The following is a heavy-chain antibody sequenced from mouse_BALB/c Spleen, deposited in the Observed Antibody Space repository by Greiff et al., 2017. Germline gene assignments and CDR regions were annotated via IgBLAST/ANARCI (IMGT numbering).Heavy chain of an antibody. Sequence: DVMLVESGGGLVKPGGSLKLSCAASGFTFSSYAMSWVRQTPEKRLEWVASISSGGSTYYPDSVKGRFTISRDNARNILYLQMSSLRSEDTAMYYCARGNYYGTGFAYWGQGTLVTVSA. D-gene: IGHD1-2*01. V-gene: IGHV5-6-5*01. CDR2: ISSGGST. CDR1: GFTFSSYA. J-gene: IGHJ3*01. CDR3: ARGNYYGTGFAY.